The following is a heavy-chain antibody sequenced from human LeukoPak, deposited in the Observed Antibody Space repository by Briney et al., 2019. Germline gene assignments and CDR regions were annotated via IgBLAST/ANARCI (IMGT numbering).Heavy chain of an antibody. CDR2: ISSSSTI. V-gene: IGHV3-48*01. Sequence: PGGSLRLSCAASGFTFSNYSMNWVRQTPGKGLEWVSYISSSSTIYYADSVKGRFTISRDNAKNSLYLQMNSLRAEDTAVYYCARDPEAQIVATSSYWGQGTLVTVSS. D-gene: IGHD5-12*01. CDR1: GFTFSNYS. CDR3: ARDPEAQIVATSSY. J-gene: IGHJ4*02.